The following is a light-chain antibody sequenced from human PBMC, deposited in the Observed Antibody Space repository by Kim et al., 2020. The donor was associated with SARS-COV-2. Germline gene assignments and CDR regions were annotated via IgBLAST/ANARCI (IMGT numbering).Light chain of an antibody. Sequence: GQSITISCMGTSGDVGTHSHVSWHQQHPGKAPKLMIYDVSERPSGGSNRFSASKSGTTASLTISGLQAEDEADYYCSSYTSSGTWVFGGGTQLTVL. CDR2: DVS. V-gene: IGLV2-14*04. J-gene: IGLJ3*02. CDR1: SGDVGTHSH. CDR3: SSYTSSGTWV.